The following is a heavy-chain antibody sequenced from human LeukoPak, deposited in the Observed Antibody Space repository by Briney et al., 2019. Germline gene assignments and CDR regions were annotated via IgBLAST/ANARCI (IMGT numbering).Heavy chain of an antibody. D-gene: IGHD1-26*01. CDR3: ARIVGATTGSGYFDY. CDR1: GGSFSGYY. J-gene: IGHJ4*02. V-gene: IGHV4-34*01. Sequence: MTSETLSLTCAVYGGSFSGYYWSWIRQPPGKGLEWIGEINHSGSTNYNPSLKSRVTISVDTSKNQFSLKLSSVTAADTAVYYCARIVGATTGSGYFDYWGQGTLVTVSS. CDR2: INHSGST.